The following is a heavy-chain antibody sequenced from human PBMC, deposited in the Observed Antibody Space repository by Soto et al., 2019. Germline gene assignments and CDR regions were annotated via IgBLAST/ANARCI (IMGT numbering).Heavy chain of an antibody. CDR1: GFTCSSYA. V-gene: IGHV3-23*01. J-gene: IGHJ4*02. CDR2: ISGSGGST. D-gene: IGHD3-22*01. Sequence: PGGSLRLPCAASGFTCSSYAMSWVRQAPGKGLEWVSAISGSGGSTYYADSVKGRFTISRDNSKNTLYLQMNSLRAEDTAVYYCAKAASVDYYDSSGYYYVGDYWGQGTLVTVSS. CDR3: AKAASVDYYDSSGYYYVGDY.